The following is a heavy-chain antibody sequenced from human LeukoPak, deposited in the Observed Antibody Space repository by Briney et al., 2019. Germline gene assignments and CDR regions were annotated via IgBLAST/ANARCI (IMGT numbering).Heavy chain of an antibody. CDR3: VQDGPLRSDY. V-gene: IGHV4-4*07. J-gene: IGHJ4*02. CDR2: ILASGNT. Sequence: SETLSLTCTVSGVPLGRYYWSWIRQPAGKGLEWVGRILASGNTNYNPSFESRLAMSVDTSRNQFSLNLTSVTAADTAIYYCVQDGPLRSDYWGQGTLVTVSS. CDR1: GVPLGRYY. D-gene: IGHD3-10*02.